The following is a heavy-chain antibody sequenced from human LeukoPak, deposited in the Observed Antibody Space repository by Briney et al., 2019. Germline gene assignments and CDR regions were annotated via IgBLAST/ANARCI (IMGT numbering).Heavy chain of an antibody. Sequence: TGGSLRLSCAASGFTFSSYAMHWVRQAPGKGLEWVAVISYDGSNKYYADSVKGRFTISRDNSKNTLYLQMSSLRAEDTAVYYCARDLSGYSYGLGFDYWGQGTLVTVSS. CDR2: ISYDGSNK. D-gene: IGHD5-18*01. CDR3: ARDLSGYSYGLGFDY. V-gene: IGHV3-30*04. J-gene: IGHJ4*02. CDR1: GFTFSSYA.